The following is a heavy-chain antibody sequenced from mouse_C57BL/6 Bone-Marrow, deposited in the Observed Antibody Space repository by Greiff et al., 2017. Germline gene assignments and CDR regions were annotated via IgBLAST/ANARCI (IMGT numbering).Heavy chain of an antibody. CDR2: IDPSDSYT. CDR3: ARRPDY. CDR1: GYTFTSYW. V-gene: IGHV1-69*01. J-gene: IGHJ2*01. Sequence: QVQLQQPGAELVMPGASVKLSCKASGYTFTSYWMHWVKQRPGQGLEWIGEIDPSDSYTNYNQKFKGKSTLTVDKSSSTAYMQLSSLTSEDSAVYYCARRPDYWGQGTTLTVSS.